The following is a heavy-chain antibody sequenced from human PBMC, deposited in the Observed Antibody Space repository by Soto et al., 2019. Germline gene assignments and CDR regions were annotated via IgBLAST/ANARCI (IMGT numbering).Heavy chain of an antibody. CDR3: AKDPFRNYYMDV. CDR2: ISGSGGST. J-gene: IGHJ6*03. Sequence: GXSLRLTCAASAFTCSTYAISWVHQAPGKGLEWVSAISGSGGSTYYADSVKGRFTISRDNSKNTLYLQMNRMRAEDTAVYYCAKDPFRNYYMDVWGKGTTVTVSS. V-gene: IGHV3-23*01. CDR1: AFTCSTYA.